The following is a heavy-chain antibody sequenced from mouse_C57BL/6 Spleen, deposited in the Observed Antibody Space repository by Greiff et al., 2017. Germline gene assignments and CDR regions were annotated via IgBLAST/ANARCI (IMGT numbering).Heavy chain of an antibody. V-gene: IGHV1-26*01. J-gene: IGHJ2*01. CDR3: AGADYFDY. Sequence: VQLQQSGPELVKPGASVKISCKASGYTFTDYYMNWVKQSHGKSLEWIGDINPNNGGTSYNQKFKGKATLTVDKSSSTAYMERRSLTSEDSAVYYCAGADYFDYWGQGTTLTVSS. CDR2: INPNNGGT. CDR1: GYTFTDYY.